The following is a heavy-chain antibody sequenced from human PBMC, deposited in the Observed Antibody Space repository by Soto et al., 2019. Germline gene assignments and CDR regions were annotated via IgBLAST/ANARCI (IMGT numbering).Heavy chain of an antibody. CDR1: GGSISSGGYY. D-gene: IGHD3-3*01. Sequence: SETLSLTCTVSGGSISSGGYYWSWIRQHPGKGLEWIGYIYYSGSTYYNPSLKSRVTISVDTSKNQFSLKLSSVTAADTAVYYCARARRAWSGYISAFDIWGQGTMVTVSS. CDR2: IYYSGST. J-gene: IGHJ3*02. CDR3: ARARRAWSGYISAFDI. V-gene: IGHV4-31*03.